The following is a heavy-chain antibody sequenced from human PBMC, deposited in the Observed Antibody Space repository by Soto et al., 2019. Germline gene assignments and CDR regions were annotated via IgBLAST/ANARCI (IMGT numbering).Heavy chain of an antibody. J-gene: IGHJ4*02. CDR2: IKSKTDGGTT. CDR1: GFTFSNTW. CDR3: STGPY. Sequence: EVQLVESGGGLVKPGGSLRLSCAASGFTFSNTWMNWVRQAPGKGLEWVGHIKSKTDGGTTDYSTPVKGRFTISRDDSKNTLYLETNSLKTEDTAVYYCSTGPYWGRGTLVTVSS. V-gene: IGHV3-15*07.